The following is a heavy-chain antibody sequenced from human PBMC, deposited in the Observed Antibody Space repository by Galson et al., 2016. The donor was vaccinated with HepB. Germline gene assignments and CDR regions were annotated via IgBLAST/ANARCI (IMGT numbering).Heavy chain of an antibody. CDR3: ARDLGIVAGGFDS. D-gene: IGHD5-12*01. CDR1: GASISSYY. CDR2: IYYNGIR. J-gene: IGHJ4*02. Sequence: SETLSLTCTVSGASISSYYWSWIRQSPGKGLEWIGYIYYNGIRDYNPSLKRRVTMTVDTSKSQFSMRLSSVTAADTAFYYCARDLGIVAGGFDSWGQGTLVTVSS. V-gene: IGHV4-59*01.